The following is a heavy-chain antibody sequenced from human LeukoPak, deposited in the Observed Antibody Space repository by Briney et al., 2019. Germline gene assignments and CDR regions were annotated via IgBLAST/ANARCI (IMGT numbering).Heavy chain of an antibody. Sequence: GGSPRLSCVASGFTFSRYAVSWVRQAPVKGLEWVSAISGSGFGTYYADSVKGRFIISRDNSKNTLYLQMDSLRGEDTALYYCATDPQYSGYGRPDYWGQGTLVTVSS. CDR1: GFTFSRYA. CDR2: ISGSGFGT. V-gene: IGHV3-23*01. D-gene: IGHD5-12*01. J-gene: IGHJ4*02. CDR3: ATDPQYSGYGRPDY.